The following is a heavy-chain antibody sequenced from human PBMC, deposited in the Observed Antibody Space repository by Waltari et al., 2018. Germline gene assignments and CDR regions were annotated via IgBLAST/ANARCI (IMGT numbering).Heavy chain of an antibody. Sequence: QVQLVQSGAEVKKPGASVKVSCRVSGYSLTESALHWVTTAPGKGLEWLGGFDPECGEAVYAQEFQGRVTMTEDTSKDTAYMELSSLTYEDTAVYYCTRDRVGYCSGGTCYSRWFDPWGQGTLVTVSS. CDR3: TRDRVGYCSGGTCYSRWFDP. D-gene: IGHD2-15*01. J-gene: IGHJ5*02. CDR1: GYSLTESA. CDR2: FDPECGEA. V-gene: IGHV1-24*01.